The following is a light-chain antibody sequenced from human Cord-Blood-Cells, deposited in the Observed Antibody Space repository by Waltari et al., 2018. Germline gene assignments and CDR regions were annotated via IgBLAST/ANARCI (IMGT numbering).Light chain of an antibody. CDR2: EGS. CDR1: SSDVGSYNL. Sequence: QSALTQPASVSGSPGQSITISCTGTSSDVGSYNLLSWYQQHPGKAPKLIIYEGSKRPSGVSNRFSGYKSGNTASLTISGLQAEDEADYYCCSYAGSSTLVFGGGTKLTVL. V-gene: IGLV2-23*01. CDR3: CSYAGSSTLV. J-gene: IGLJ2*01.